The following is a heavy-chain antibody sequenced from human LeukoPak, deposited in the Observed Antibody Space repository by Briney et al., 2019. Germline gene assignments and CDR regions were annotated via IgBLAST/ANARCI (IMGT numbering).Heavy chain of an antibody. CDR2: INHSGST. CDR3: ASEARVHYDSSGYYYG. J-gene: IGHJ4*02. CDR1: GGSFSGYY. D-gene: IGHD3-22*01. Sequence: SETPSLTCAVYGGSFSGYYWSWIRQPPGKGLEWIGEINHSGSTNYNPSLKSRVTISVDTSKNQFSLKLSSVTAADTAVYYCASEARVHYDSSGYYYGWGQGTLVTVSS. V-gene: IGHV4-34*01.